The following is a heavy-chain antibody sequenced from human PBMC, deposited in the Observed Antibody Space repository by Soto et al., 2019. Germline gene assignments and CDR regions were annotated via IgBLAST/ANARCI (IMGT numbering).Heavy chain of an antibody. Sequence: QVQLVESGGGVVQPGTSPRLSCAASGFTFSHYGIHWVRQAPGKGLEWVAFISYDGSAEYYAGSVKGRFTISRDNSKNTLYLQMNSLRAEDTAVYYCAKEYSIAYPFDYWGQGTLVTVSS. J-gene: IGHJ4*02. V-gene: IGHV3-30*18. CDR3: AKEYSIAYPFDY. CDR1: GFTFSHYG. D-gene: IGHD6-25*01. CDR2: ISYDGSAE.